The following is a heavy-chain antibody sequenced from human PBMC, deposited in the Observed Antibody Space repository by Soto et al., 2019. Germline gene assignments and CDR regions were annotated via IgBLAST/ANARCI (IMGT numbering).Heavy chain of an antibody. CDR2: THPGDSDD. CDR3: ARQPFDSSSLVPHAFYI. Sequence: GESLKISCKGSGDGFTNYWIGWVRQMPGKGLEWMGMTHPGDSDDRYSPSFQGQVTISADKSISTAYLQWSSLKASDTAMYYCARQPFDSSSLVPHAFYIWGQGTMVTVSS. D-gene: IGHD6-19*01. V-gene: IGHV5-51*01. CDR1: GDGFTNYW. J-gene: IGHJ3*02.